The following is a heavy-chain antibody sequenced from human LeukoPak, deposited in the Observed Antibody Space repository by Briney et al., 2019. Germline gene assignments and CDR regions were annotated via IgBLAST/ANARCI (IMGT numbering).Heavy chain of an antibody. Sequence: PGGSLRLSCAASGFTFSSYAMSWVRQAPGKGLEWVSAISGSGGSTYYADSVKGRFTISRDNSKNTVYLQMNGLRAEDTAVYYCAREIFGSGSYPDYWGQGTLVAVSS. CDR1: GFTFSSYA. CDR3: AREIFGSGSYPDY. V-gene: IGHV3-23*01. D-gene: IGHD3-10*01. CDR2: ISGSGGST. J-gene: IGHJ4*02.